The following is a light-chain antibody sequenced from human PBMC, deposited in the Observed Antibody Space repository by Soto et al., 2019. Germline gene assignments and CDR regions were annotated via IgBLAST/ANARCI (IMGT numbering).Light chain of an antibody. Sequence: DIQMTQYPSTLSASVGDRVTFTCRARQSIDRWLAWYQQRPGKSPKVLIYKASSLESEVPSRFSGSVSGTKFTRTISRQQPDDFAAYYCQQEHSQPCTFGQGT. CDR2: KAS. CDR1: QSIDRW. J-gene: IGKJ1*01. CDR3: QQEHSQPCT. V-gene: IGKV1-5*03.